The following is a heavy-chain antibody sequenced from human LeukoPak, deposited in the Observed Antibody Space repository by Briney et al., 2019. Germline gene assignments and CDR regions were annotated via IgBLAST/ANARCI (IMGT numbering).Heavy chain of an antibody. V-gene: IGHV1-8*01. D-gene: IGHD7-27*01. CDR1: EYTFTSYD. J-gene: IGHJ4*02. CDR2: MNPNSGNT. CDR3: MSTSNWGSVIFDY. Sequence: ASVKVSCKASEYTFTSYDINWVRQATGQGLEWMGWMNPNSGNTGYAQKFQGRVTMTRNTSISTAYMELRSLRSEDTAVYYCMSTSNWGSVIFDYWGQGTLVTVSS.